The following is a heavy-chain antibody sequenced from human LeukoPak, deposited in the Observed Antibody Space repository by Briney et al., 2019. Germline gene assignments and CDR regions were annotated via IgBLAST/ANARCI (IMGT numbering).Heavy chain of an antibody. J-gene: IGHJ3*02. CDR1: GGSISSYY. V-gene: IGHV4-59*01. Sequence: SETLSLTCTVSGGSISSYYWSWIRQPPGKGLEWSGYIYYSGSTNYNPSPKSRVTISVDTSKNQFSLKLSSVDAADTAMYYCARDPRNPDAFDIWGQGTMVTVSS. D-gene: IGHD2/OR15-2a*01. CDR2: IYYSGST. CDR3: ARDPRNPDAFDI.